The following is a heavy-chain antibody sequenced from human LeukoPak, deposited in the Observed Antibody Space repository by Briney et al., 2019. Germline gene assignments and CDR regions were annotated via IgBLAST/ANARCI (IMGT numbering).Heavy chain of an antibody. D-gene: IGHD3-16*01. CDR1: GFTFSSAW. V-gene: IGHV3-7*01. J-gene: IGHJ4*02. CDR3: ADLGSRD. Sequence: GGSLRLSCAASGFTFSSAWMTWVRQAPGKGLEWVATIKDDGSDKYYVDSVKGRFTISRDNAKKSLWLQMNSLRDEDTAIYYCADLGSRDWGQGTLVTVSS. CDR2: IKDDGSDK.